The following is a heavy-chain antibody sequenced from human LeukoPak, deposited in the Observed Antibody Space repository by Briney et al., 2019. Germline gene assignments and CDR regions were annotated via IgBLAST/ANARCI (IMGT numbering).Heavy chain of an antibody. Sequence: GGSLRLSCTAFGFTFDDYAMSWFRRAPGKGLEWVGLIRSKPFGGTTEYAASVEGRFIISRDDSKNIAYLQMNSLKTEDTAVYYCTRDFGAFDIWGQGTMVTVSS. V-gene: IGHV3-49*03. CDR2: IRSKPFGGTT. CDR1: GFTFDDYA. D-gene: IGHD3-10*01. CDR3: TRDFGAFDI. J-gene: IGHJ3*02.